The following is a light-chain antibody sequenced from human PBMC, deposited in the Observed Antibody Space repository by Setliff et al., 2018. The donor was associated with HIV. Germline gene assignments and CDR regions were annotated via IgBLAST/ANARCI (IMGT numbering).Light chain of an antibody. V-gene: IGLV2-23*02. CDR2: EVN. Sequence: QSALAQPASVSGPPGQSITISCTGTSSAIGTYNLVSWYQQHPGKAPKVIIYEVNKRPSGVSNRFSASKSGNTASLTISGLQAEDEAEYYCCSYAGASIQDIFGVGTKVTVL. CDR3: CSYAGASIQDI. CDR1: SSAIGTYNL. J-gene: IGLJ1*01.